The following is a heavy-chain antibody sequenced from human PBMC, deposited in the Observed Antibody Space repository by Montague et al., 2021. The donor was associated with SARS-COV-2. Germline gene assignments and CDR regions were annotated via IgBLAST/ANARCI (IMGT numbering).Heavy chain of an antibody. D-gene: IGHD2-15*01. CDR1: GGSINNYF. V-gene: IGHV4-59*01. CDR3: ARAVVGAKTATIES. Sequence: SETLSLTCSVSGGSINNYFWGWIRQSPGKGLEWVGYMHSTGSTAXNPSLKSRVIISVDTSKTQIPLKLSSVSAADTALYYCARAVVGAKTATIESWGQGTLVTVSS. J-gene: IGHJ4*02. CDR2: MHSTGST.